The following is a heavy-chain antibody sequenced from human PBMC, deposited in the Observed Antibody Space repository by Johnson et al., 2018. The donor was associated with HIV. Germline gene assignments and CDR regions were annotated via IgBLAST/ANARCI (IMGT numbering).Heavy chain of an antibody. J-gene: IGHJ3*02. CDR3: ASSIRNDAFDI. Sequence: VQLVESGGGLVQPGGSLRLSCAASGFTFSSYDMHWVRQATGKGLEWVSAIGTAGDTYYPGSVKGRFTISRENAKNSLYLQMNSLRAEDTAVYYCASSIRNDAFDIWGQGTMVTVSS. CDR2: IGTAGDT. V-gene: IGHV3-13*01. CDR1: GFTFSSYD.